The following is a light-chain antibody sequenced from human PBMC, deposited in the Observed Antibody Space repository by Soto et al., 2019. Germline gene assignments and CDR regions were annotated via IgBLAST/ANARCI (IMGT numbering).Light chain of an antibody. CDR1: QTVNSRH. Sequence: ESLLTQSPGTLSLSPGERATLSCRASQTVNSRHLNWYQHKPGQAPRLLIYVASIRAAGIPDRFSGSRSGADFSLTITRLEPEYSAVYYCQRCDGSRPAFTFGQGTKLEIK. CDR2: VAS. V-gene: IGKV3-20*01. CDR3: QRCDGSRPAFT. J-gene: IGKJ2*01.